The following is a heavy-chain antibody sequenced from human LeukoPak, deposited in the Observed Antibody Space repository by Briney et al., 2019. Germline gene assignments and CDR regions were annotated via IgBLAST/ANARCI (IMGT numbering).Heavy chain of an antibody. D-gene: IGHD4-23*01. Sequence: SETLSLTCTVSGGSISSGSYYWSWIRQPTGKGLEWIGRIYTSGSTNYNPSLKSRVTISVDTSKNQFSLKLSSVTAADTAVYYCARPGGGRWDVDWYFDLWGRGTLVTVSS. CDR3: ARPGGGRWDVDWYFDL. CDR2: IYTSGST. CDR1: GGSISSGSYY. J-gene: IGHJ2*01. V-gene: IGHV4-61*02.